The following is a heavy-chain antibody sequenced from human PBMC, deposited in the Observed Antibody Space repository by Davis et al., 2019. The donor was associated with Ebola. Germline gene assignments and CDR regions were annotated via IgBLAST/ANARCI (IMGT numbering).Heavy chain of an antibody. Sequence: GESLKISCAASGFTFSSYSMNWVRRAPGKGLEWVSYISSRSRTIYYADSVKGRFTISRDNAKNSLYLQMNSLRAEDTAVYYCARDPTRTYYDFWSGSSDYYYGMDVWGQGTTVTVSS. CDR1: GFTFSSYS. CDR3: ARDPTRTYYDFWSGSSDYYYGMDV. D-gene: IGHD3-3*01. CDR2: ISSRSRTI. J-gene: IGHJ6*02. V-gene: IGHV3-48*04.